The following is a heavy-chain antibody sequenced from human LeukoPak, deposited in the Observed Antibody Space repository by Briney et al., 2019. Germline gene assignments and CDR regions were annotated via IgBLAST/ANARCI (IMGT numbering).Heavy chain of an antibody. CDR1: GFTFSSYS. V-gene: IGHV3-21*04. CDR3: ARGGCSGGSCYQPTDY. Sequence: GGSLRLSCAASGFTFSSYSMNWVRQAPGKGLEWVSSIGSSGSYIYYADSVKGRFTISRDNAKNSLYLQMNSLRAEDTAVYYCARGGCSGGSCYQPTDYWGQGTLVTVSS. D-gene: IGHD2-15*01. J-gene: IGHJ4*02. CDR2: IGSSGSYI.